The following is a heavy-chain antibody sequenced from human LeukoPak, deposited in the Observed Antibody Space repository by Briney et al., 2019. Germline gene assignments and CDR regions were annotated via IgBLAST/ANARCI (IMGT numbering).Heavy chain of an antibody. D-gene: IGHD2-21*01. CDR1: GGSFSGYY. J-gene: IGHJ4*02. CDR3: ARSRSRPLLPPLPKSQYYFDY. Sequence: SETLSLTCAVYGGSFSGYYWSWIRQPPGKVLEWIGEINHSGSTNYNPSPKSRVTISVDTSKNQFSLKLSSVTAADTAVYYCARSRSRPLLPPLPKSQYYFDYWGQGTLVTVSS. V-gene: IGHV4-34*01. CDR2: INHSGST.